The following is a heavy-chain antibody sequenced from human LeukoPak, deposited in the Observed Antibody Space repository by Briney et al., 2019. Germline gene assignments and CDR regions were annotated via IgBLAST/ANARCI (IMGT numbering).Heavy chain of an antibody. CDR3: ARDRLNNWFDP. CDR2: IYYSGST. J-gene: IGHJ5*02. D-gene: IGHD6-19*01. Sequence: SETLSLTCTVSGGSISSYYWSWIRQPPGKGLEWIGYIYYSGSTNYNPSLKSRVTISVDTSKNQFSLKLSSVTAADTAVCYCARDRLNNWFDPWGQGTLVTVSS. CDR1: GGSISSYY. V-gene: IGHV4-59*01.